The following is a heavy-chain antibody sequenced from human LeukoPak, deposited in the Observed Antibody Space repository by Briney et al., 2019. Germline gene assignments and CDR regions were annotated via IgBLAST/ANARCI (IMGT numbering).Heavy chain of an antibody. CDR2: ISAYNGNT. Sequence: ASVKVSCKASGYTFTSYGISWVRQAPGRGLEWMGWISAYNGNTNYAQKLQGRVTMTTDTSTSTAYMELRSLRSDDTAVYYCARAHGLLWFGELFSWFDPWGQGTLVTVSS. CDR1: GYTFTSYG. V-gene: IGHV1-18*01. J-gene: IGHJ5*02. D-gene: IGHD3-10*01. CDR3: ARAHGLLWFGELFSWFDP.